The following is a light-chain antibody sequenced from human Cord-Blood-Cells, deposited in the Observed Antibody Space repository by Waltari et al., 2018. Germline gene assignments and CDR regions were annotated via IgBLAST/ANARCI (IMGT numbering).Light chain of an antibody. J-gene: IGLJ1*01. CDR1: SSYVGGYNL. CDR2: EGS. CDR3: CSYAGSSTYV. Sequence: QSALTPPASVSGSPGQSITIPCPGTSSYVGGYNLVSWSQQHPGKAPKLRIYEGSKRPSGVSNRFSGSKSGNTASLTISGLQAEDEADYYCCSYAGSSTYVFGTGTKVTVL. V-gene: IGLV2-23*01.